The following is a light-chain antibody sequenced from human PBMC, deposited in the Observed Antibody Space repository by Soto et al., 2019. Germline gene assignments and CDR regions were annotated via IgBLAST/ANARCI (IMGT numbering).Light chain of an antibody. CDR2: NVS. J-gene: IGLJ2*01. V-gene: IGLV2-14*01. Sequence: QSVLTQPASVSGSPGQSITISCTGTSSDVGGYNYVSWYQQHPGKAPKLMIYNVSNRPSGVSNRFSGSKSGNTASLTISGLQAEDEGHYYCSSFTSTNTVLFGGGTQLTVL. CDR3: SSFTSTNTVL. CDR1: SSDVGGYNY.